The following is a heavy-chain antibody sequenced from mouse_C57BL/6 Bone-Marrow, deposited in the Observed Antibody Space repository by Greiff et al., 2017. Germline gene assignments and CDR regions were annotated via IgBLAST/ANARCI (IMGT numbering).Heavy chain of an antibody. J-gene: IGHJ4*01. CDR3: ARPSYSYYYAMDY. Sequence: QVHVKQSGAELARPGASVKLSCKASGYTFTSYGISWVKQRTGQGLEWIGEIYPRSGNTYYNEKFKGKATLTADKSSSTAYMELRSLTSEDSAVYFCARPSYSYYYAMDYWGQGTSVTVSS. D-gene: IGHD2-10*01. V-gene: IGHV1-81*01. CDR1: GYTFTSYG. CDR2: IYPRSGNT.